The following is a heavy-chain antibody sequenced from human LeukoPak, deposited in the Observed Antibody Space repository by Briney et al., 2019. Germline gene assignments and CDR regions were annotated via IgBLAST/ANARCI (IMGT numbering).Heavy chain of an antibody. Sequence: GASVKVSCKSSGYTFTSYAMNWVRQAPGQGLEWMGWINTNTGNPTYAQGFTGRFVFSLDTSVSTAYLQISSLKAEDTAVYYCARDFPPDILTPYSSYYMDVWGKGTTVTVSS. J-gene: IGHJ6*03. V-gene: IGHV7-4-1*02. CDR2: INTNTGNP. CDR1: GYTFTSYA. D-gene: IGHD3-9*01. CDR3: ARDFPPDILTPYSSYYMDV.